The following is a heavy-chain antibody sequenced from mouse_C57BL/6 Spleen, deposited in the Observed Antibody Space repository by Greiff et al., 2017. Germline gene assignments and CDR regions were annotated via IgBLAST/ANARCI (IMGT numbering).Heavy chain of an antibody. J-gene: IGHJ1*03. V-gene: IGHV1-82*01. CDR1: GYAFSSSW. CDR3: ARWGYFDV. CDR2: IYPGDGDT. Sequence: VQLQQSGPELVKPGASVKISCKASGYAFSSSWMNWVKQRPGKGLEWIGRIYPGDGDTNYNGKFKGKATLTADKSSSTAYMQLSSLTSEDSSVYFCARWGYFDVWGTGTPVTVSA.